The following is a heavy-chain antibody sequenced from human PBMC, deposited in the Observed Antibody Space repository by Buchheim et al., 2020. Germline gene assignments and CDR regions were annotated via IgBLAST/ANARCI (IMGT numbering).Heavy chain of an antibody. Sequence: EVQLVESGGGLVQPGGSLRLSCATSGFTFSSHWMHWVRQAPGKGLVWVSRSKSDGSSANYVDSVRGRFTISRDNAKNTLYLQMNSLRVDDTAVYYCTRADMTTVNALDYWGQGTL. CDR1: GFTFSSHW. J-gene: IGHJ4*02. CDR3: TRADMTTVNALDY. V-gene: IGHV3-74*01. CDR2: SKSDGSSA. D-gene: IGHD4-17*01.